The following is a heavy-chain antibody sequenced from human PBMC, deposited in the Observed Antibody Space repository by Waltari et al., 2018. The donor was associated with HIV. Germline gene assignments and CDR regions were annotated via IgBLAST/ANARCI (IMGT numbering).Heavy chain of an antibody. V-gene: IGHV4-59*01. CDR1: GGSISSYY. J-gene: IGHJ2*01. Sequence: QVQLQESGPGLVKPSETLSLTCTVSGGSISSYYWSWIRQPPGKGLEWIGYIYYSGSTNYNPSLKSGVTIAVDTSKNQFSLKLGFVTAADTAVYYCAGLYCSSTSCYPYWYFDLWGRGTLVTVSS. D-gene: IGHD2-2*01. CDR2: IYYSGST. CDR3: AGLYCSSTSCYPYWYFDL.